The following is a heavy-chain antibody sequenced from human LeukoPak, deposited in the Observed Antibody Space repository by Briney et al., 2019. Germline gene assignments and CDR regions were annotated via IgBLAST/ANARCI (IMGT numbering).Heavy chain of an antibody. Sequence: MASETVSLTCTVSGGSISNYYWSWIRQPAGKGPEWIGRIHTSGNILYNPSLKSRLTMSVDTSKNQFSLNLRSVTAADTALYYCARGPPSGATRFDNWGQGNLVSVSS. D-gene: IGHD1-26*01. J-gene: IGHJ4*02. CDR1: GGSISNYY. V-gene: IGHV4-4*07. CDR3: ARGPPSGATRFDN. CDR2: IHTSGNI.